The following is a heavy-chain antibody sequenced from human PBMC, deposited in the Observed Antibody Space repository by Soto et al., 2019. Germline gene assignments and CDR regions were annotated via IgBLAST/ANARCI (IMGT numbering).Heavy chain of an antibody. CDR3: AKLQYYYGSGSYNPDAFDI. CDR1: GFTFSSYG. V-gene: IGHV3-30*18. D-gene: IGHD3-10*01. J-gene: IGHJ3*02. CDR2: ISYDGSNK. Sequence: GGSLRLSCAASGFTFSSYGMHWVRQAPGKGLEWVAVISYDGSNKYYADSVKGRFTISRDNSKNTLYLQMNSLRAEDTAVYYCAKLQYYYGSGSYNPDAFDIWGQGTMVTVSS.